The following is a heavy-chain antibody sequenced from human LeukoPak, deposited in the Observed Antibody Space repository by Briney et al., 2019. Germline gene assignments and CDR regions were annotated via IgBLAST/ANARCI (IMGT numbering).Heavy chain of an antibody. CDR1: GFTFSSYG. D-gene: IGHD4-23*01. V-gene: IGHV3-30*02. Sequence: GGSLRLSCAASGFTFSSYGMHWVRQAPGKGLEWVAFIRYDGSNKHYADSVKGRFTISRENSKNRLYLQMNSLRAEDTAVYYCARAEGYGGELDSWGQGTLVTVSS. CDR2: IRYDGSNK. CDR3: ARAEGYGGELDS. J-gene: IGHJ4*02.